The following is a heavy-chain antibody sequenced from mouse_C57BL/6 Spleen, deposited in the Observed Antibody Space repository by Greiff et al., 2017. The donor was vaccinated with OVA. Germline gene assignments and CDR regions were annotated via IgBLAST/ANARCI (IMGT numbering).Heavy chain of an antibody. V-gene: IGHV1-53*01. J-gene: IGHJ4*01. CDR1: GYTFTSYW. Sequence: VKLQESGTELVKPGASVKLSCKASGYTFTSYWMHWVKQRPGQGLEWIGNINPSNGGTNYNEKFKSKATLTVDKSSSTAYMQLSSLTSEDSAVYYCARRTGDYYAMDYWGQGTSVTVSS. CDR2: INPSNGGT. CDR3: ARRTGDYYAMDY.